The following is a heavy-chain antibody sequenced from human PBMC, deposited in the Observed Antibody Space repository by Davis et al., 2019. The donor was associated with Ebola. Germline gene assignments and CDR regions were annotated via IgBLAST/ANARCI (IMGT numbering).Heavy chain of an antibody. CDR1: GGSISSSSYY. V-gene: IGHV4-39*07. D-gene: IGHD6-19*01. CDR3: ARAEGYSSGWGTTDPWFDP. CDR2: IYYSGST. Sequence: GSLRLSCTVSGGSISSSSYYWGWIRQPPGKGLEWIGSIYYSGSTYYNPSLKSRVTISVDTSKNQFSLKLSSVTAADTAVYYCARAEGYSSGWGTTDPWFDPWGQGTLVTVSS. J-gene: IGHJ5*02.